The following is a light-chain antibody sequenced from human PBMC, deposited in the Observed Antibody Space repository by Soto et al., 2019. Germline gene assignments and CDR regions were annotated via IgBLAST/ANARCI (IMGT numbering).Light chain of an antibody. Sequence: QAVVTQEPSLTVSPGGTVTLTCAPSTGPVTSDSYPNWFQQKPGQAPRSLIYNTNNRHSWTPARFSGSLFGGKAALTLSGVQPEDEADYYCLFYFGGGVGVFGGGTKLTVL. CDR1: TGPVTSDSY. V-gene: IGLV7-43*01. J-gene: IGLJ3*02. CDR3: LFYFGGGVGV. CDR2: NTN.